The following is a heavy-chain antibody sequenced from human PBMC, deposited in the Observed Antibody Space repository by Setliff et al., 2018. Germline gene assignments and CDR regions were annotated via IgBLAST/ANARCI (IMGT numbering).Heavy chain of an antibody. CDR2: IIPIFGTA. J-gene: IGHJ4*03. CDR3: ASLSLGFTIFGVVIIDPYFDY. Sequence: SVKVSCKASGGTFSSYAISWVRQAPGQGLEWMGRIIPIFGTANYAQKFQGRVTITADKSTSTAYMELSSLRSEDTAVYYCASLSLGFTIFGVVIIDPYFDYWGKGATVTVSS. CDR1: GGTFSSYA. D-gene: IGHD3-3*01. V-gene: IGHV1-69*06.